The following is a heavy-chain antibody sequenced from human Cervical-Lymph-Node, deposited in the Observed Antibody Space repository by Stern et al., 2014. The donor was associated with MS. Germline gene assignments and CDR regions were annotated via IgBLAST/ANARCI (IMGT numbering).Heavy chain of an antibody. Sequence: SGPALVKPTQTLTLTCTFSGFSLSTSGMCVSWIRQPPGKALEWLALIDWDDDKYYSTSLKTRLTISKDTSKNQVVLTMTNMDPVDTATYYCARTIGVAGTGYYYYYGMDVWGQGTTVTVSS. D-gene: IGHD6-19*01. V-gene: IGHV2-70*01. CDR1: GFSLSTSGMC. J-gene: IGHJ6*02. CDR2: IDWDDDK. CDR3: ARTIGVAGTGYYYYYGMDV.